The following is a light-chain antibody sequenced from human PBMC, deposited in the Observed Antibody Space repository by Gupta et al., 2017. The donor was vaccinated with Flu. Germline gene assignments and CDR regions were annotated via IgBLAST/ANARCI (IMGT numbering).Light chain of an antibody. CDR1: QSVSSY. CDR3: QQCSTSLT. CDR2: DAS. V-gene: IGKV3-11*01. Sequence: EISLTQSPATLSLSPGERATLSCRASQSVSSYLAWYQQKPGQAPRLLIYDASNRATGIPARFSGSGSGTDFTLTIISLEPEDFAVYYCQQCSTSLTFGGGTKVEIK. J-gene: IGKJ4*01.